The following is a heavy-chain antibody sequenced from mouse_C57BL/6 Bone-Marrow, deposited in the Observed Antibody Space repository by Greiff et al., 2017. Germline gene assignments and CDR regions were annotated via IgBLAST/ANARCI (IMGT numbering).Heavy chain of an antibody. CDR2: IYPRSGNT. CDR1: GYTFTSSG. D-gene: IGHD2-5*01. CDR3: ARRTPYYSNYQAWFAY. V-gene: IGHV1-81*01. Sequence: QVQLQQSGAELARPGASVKLSCKASGYTFTSSGISWVKQRTGQGLEWIGEIYPRSGNTYYNEKFKGKATLTADKSSSTAYMELRSLTSEDSAVYFCARRTPYYSNYQAWFAYWGQGTLVTVSA. J-gene: IGHJ3*01.